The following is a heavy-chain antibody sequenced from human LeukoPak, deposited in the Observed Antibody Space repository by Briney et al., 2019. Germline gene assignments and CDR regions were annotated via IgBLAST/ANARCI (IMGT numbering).Heavy chain of an antibody. CDR3: ARDEEAFDI. V-gene: IGHV4-59*01. Sequence: PSETLSLTCTVSGGSINSYFWSRIRQPPGKGLEWIGYIYYSGSTNYNPSLKSRATISLDRSKNQFSLKLTSMTAADTAVYYCARDEEAFDIWGQGTMVTVSS. CDR2: IYYSGST. J-gene: IGHJ3*02. CDR1: GGSINSYF.